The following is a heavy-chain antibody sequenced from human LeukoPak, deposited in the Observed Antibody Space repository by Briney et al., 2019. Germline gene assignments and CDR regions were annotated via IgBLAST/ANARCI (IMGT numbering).Heavy chain of an antibody. J-gene: IGHJ3*02. Sequence: GGSLRLSCAASGFTFSSYGMHWVRQAPGKGLEWVAVISYDGSNKYYADSVKGRFTISRDNSKNTLYLQMNSLRVEDTAVYYCAKDEAAAGTHLDAFDIWGQGTMVTVSS. D-gene: IGHD6-13*01. V-gene: IGHV3-30*18. CDR1: GFTFSSYG. CDR2: ISYDGSNK. CDR3: AKDEAAAGTHLDAFDI.